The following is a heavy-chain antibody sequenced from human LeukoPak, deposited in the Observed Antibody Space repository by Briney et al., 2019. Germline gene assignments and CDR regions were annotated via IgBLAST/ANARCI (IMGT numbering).Heavy chain of an antibody. CDR2: IYYSGST. Sequence: SETLSLTCTVSGGSISSSSYYWGWIRQPPGKGLEWIGSIYYSGSTYYNPSLKSRVTISVDTSKNQFSLKLSSVTAADTAVYYCARSRMTTYNWFDPWGQGTLVTVSS. D-gene: IGHD4-11*01. V-gene: IGHV4-39*07. CDR3: ARSRMTTYNWFDP. J-gene: IGHJ5*02. CDR1: GGSISSSSYY.